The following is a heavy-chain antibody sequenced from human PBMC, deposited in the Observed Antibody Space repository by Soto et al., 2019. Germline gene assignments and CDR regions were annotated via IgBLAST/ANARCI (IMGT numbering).Heavy chain of an antibody. D-gene: IGHD7-27*01. CDR1: GGSIRSYF. CDR3: AVPGPAGL. J-gene: IGHJ2*01. V-gene: IGHV4-59*01. Sequence: QMQLQASGPGLVKPSETLSLTCTVSGGSIRSYFWSWIRQAPGKKLEWLVYVYHNGNTNYNPSLRSRLTLSVDTSNNRLSLNLKSVTAAAGAVYYCAVPGPAGLWGRGTLVTVAS. CDR2: VYHNGNT.